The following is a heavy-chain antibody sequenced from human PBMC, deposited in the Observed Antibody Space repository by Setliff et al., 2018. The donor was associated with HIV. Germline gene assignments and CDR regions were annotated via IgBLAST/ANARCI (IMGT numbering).Heavy chain of an antibody. Sequence: LSLTCAVSDYSISSDYYWGWIRQPPGKGLEWIGSIYHSGDTYFNPSLKSRVTISVDTSKNQFSLKLSSVTAADTAVYYCARRHYDFWSGYYNWFDPWGQGTVVTVSS. CDR3: ARRHYDFWSGYYNWFDP. CDR1: DYSISSDYY. V-gene: IGHV4-38-2*01. CDR2: IYHSGDT. J-gene: IGHJ5*01. D-gene: IGHD3-3*01.